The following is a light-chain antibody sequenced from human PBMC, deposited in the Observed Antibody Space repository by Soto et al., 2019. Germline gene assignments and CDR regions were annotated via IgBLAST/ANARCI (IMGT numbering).Light chain of an antibody. Sequence: QSVLTQPPSVSGSPGQRVTISCTGSISNVGASYDVHWYQHLPGTAPKLLIYGNSNRPSGVPDRFSGSKSGTSASLAITGLQAEDEADYYCQSYYSRLISWVFGGGTKVTVL. V-gene: IGLV1-40*01. CDR3: QSYYSRLISWV. J-gene: IGLJ3*02. CDR1: ISNVGASYD. CDR2: GNS.